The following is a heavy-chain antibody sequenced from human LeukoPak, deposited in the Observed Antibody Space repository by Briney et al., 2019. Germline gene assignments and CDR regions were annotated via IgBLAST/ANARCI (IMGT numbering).Heavy chain of an antibody. CDR2: IGSSGDNT. D-gene: IGHD3-10*01. J-gene: IGHJ4*02. Sequence: GGSLRLSCAASGFTFYNHAMTWVRQAPGQGPEWVSAIGSSGDNTYYADSVKGRFTISRDSSRNTLYLQINSLRAEDTAIYYCAKPLGSGNLQIVYFDYWGQGTLVTVSS. CDR1: GFTFYNHA. V-gene: IGHV3-23*01. CDR3: AKPLGSGNLQIVYFDY.